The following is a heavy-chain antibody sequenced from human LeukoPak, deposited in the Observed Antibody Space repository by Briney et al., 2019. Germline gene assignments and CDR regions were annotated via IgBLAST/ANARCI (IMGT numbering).Heavy chain of an antibody. J-gene: IGHJ4*02. D-gene: IGHD2-15*01. CDR3: ARGRYCSGGGCHYFDY. CDR1: GLTFNSYW. Sequence: PGGSLRLSCAVSGLTFNSYWMSWVRQAPGKGLEWVANIKQDGSEKFYVDSVKGRFTISRDNAKNPLYLQMNSLRAEDTAVFYCARGRYCSGGGCHYFDYWGQGTLVTVSS. V-gene: IGHV3-7*01. CDR2: IKQDGSEK.